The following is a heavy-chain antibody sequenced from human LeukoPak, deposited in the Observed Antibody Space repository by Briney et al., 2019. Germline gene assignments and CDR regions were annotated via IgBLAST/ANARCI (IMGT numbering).Heavy chain of an antibody. CDR2: ISSSGSII. J-gene: IGHJ4*02. D-gene: IGHD4-17*01. Sequence: GGSLRLSCAASGFTFSSYEMNWVRQAPGKGLEWVSYISSSGSIIYYADSVKGRFTISRDNAKNSLYLQMNSLRAEDTAVYYCASTTVTTFPDYWAREPWSPSPQ. V-gene: IGHV3-48*03. CDR3: ASTTVTTFPDY. CDR1: GFTFSSYE.